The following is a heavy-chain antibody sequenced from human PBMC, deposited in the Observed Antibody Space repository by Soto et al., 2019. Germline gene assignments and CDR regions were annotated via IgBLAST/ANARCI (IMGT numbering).Heavy chain of an antibody. Sequence: QLQLQESGSGLVKPSQTLSLTCAVSGGSISSGGYSWSWIRQPPGKGLEWVGYIYHSGSTYYNPSITSRVTISVDRSKNQFSLKLSSVTAADTAVYYCARVMTTVTTLDYWGQGTLVTVSS. CDR3: ARVMTTVTTLDY. V-gene: IGHV4-30-2*01. CDR2: IYHSGST. D-gene: IGHD4-4*01. J-gene: IGHJ4*02. CDR1: GGSISSGGYS.